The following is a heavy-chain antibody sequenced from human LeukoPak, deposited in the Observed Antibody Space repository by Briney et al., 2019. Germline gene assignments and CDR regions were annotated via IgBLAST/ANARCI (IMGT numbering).Heavy chain of an antibody. Sequence: PGGSLRLSCAASGFTFTDYYMSWIRQAPGKGLECISYIGGSGTTIYYADSVRGRFTISRDNAKNSLSLQMNSLRAEDTAVYYCARGRGYSSELFDFWGQGTLVTVSS. CDR1: GFTFTDYY. CDR2: IGGSGTTI. J-gene: IGHJ4*02. D-gene: IGHD5-12*01. CDR3: ARGRGYSSELFDF. V-gene: IGHV3-11*04.